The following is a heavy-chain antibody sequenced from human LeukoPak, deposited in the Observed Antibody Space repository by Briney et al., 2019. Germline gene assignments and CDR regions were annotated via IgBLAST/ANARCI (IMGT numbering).Heavy chain of an antibody. CDR1: GYTFTSYY. CDR3: AAADYYDSSGYYYYYGMDV. D-gene: IGHD3-22*01. V-gene: IGHV1-46*01. J-gene: IGHJ6*02. Sequence: ASVKVSCTASGYTFTSYYMHWVRQAPGQGLEWMGIINPSGGSTSYAQKFQGRVTMTRDTSTSTVYMELSSLRSEDTAVYYCAAADYYDSSGYYYYYGMDVWGRGTTVTVSS. CDR2: INPSGGST.